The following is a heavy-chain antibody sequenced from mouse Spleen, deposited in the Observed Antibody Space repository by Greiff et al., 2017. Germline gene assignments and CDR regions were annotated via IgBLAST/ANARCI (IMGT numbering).Heavy chain of an antibody. V-gene: IGHV5-9-3*01. Sequence: EVKLVESGGGLVKPGGSLKLSCAASGFTFSSYAMSWVRQTPEKRLEWVATISSGGSYTYYPDSVKGRFTISRDNAKNTLYLQMSSLRSEDTAMYYCARQAMITTGFAYWGQGTLVTVSA. J-gene: IGHJ3*01. D-gene: IGHD1-1*01. CDR1: GFTFSSYA. CDR3: ARQAMITTGFAY. CDR2: ISSGGSYT.